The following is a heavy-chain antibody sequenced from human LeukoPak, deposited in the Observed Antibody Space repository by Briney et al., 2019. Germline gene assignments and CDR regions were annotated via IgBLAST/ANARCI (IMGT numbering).Heavy chain of an antibody. V-gene: IGHV4-59*01. D-gene: IGHD2-15*01. J-gene: IGHJ3*02. CDR1: SGSIGTYY. Sequence: SETLSLTCTVSSGSIGTYYWSWIRQSPGKGLEWIGYIYYSGSTNYNPSLKSRVTISVDTSKNQFSLKLSSVTAADTAVYYCASDYCSGGSRYSDYAFDIWGQGTMVTVSS. CDR2: IYYSGST. CDR3: ASDYCSGGSRYSDYAFDI.